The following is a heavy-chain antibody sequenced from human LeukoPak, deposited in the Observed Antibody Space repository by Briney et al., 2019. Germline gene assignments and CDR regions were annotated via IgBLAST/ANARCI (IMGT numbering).Heavy chain of an antibody. D-gene: IGHD2-21*02. CDR3: AKDQHVVVAAIFDY. Sequence: GGSLRLSCAASGFTFSSYAMSWVRQAPGKGLEWVSAISSSGGSTYYADSVKGRFTISRDNSKNTLYLQMNSLRAEDTAVYYCAKDQHVVVAAIFDYWGQGTLVTVSS. J-gene: IGHJ4*02. CDR2: ISSSGGST. V-gene: IGHV3-23*01. CDR1: GFTFSSYA.